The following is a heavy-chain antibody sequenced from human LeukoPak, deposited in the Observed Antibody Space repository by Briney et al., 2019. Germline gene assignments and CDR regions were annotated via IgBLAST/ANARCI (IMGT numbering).Heavy chain of an antibody. Sequence: GGSLRLSCAASGFTVSSKYMSWLRQAPGKGLEWVSVLYSGGTTYYADSVKGRFTISRDNSENTLYLQMNSLRAEDTAVYYCAREDSGRDGFDYWGQGTLVTVSS. CDR2: LYSGGTT. V-gene: IGHV3-66*01. D-gene: IGHD5-24*01. CDR3: AREDSGRDGFDY. CDR1: GFTVSSKY. J-gene: IGHJ4*02.